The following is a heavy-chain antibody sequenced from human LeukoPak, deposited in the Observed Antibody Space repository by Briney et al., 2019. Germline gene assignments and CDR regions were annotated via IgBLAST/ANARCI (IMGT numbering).Heavy chain of an antibody. J-gene: IGHJ5*02. CDR2: IIPILGIA. D-gene: IGHD1-20*01. V-gene: IGHV1-69*04. CDR3: ARLITGTTHNWFDP. Sequence: ASVRVSCKASGGTFSSYAISWVRQAPGQGLEWMGRIIPILGIANYAQKFQGRVTITADKSTSTAYMELSSLRSEDTAVYYCARLITGTTHNWFDPWGQGTLVTVSS. CDR1: GGTFSSYA.